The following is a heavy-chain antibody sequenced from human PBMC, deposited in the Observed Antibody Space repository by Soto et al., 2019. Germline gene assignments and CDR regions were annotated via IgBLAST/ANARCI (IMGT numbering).Heavy chain of an antibody. Sequence: GGSLRLSCAASGFTFSSYSINWVRQAPGKGLEWVSSISSSSSYIYYADSVKGRFTISRDNAKNSLYLQMNSLRAEDTAVYYWARAPPRSIAAAGSSWVYYGMDVWGQGTTVTVSS. D-gene: IGHD6-13*01. J-gene: IGHJ6*02. CDR3: ARAPPRSIAAAGSSWVYYGMDV. CDR2: ISSSSSYI. V-gene: IGHV3-21*01. CDR1: GFTFSSYS.